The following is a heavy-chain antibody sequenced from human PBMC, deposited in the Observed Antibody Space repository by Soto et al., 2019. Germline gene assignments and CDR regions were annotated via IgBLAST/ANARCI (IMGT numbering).Heavy chain of an antibody. CDR2: IYPGDSET. CDR1: GYTFSNFW. CDR3: ARSPRSSPYFDY. J-gene: IGHJ4*02. D-gene: IGHD6-13*01. V-gene: IGHV5-51*01. Sequence: ESLKISCQCSGYTFSNFWIAWVRQLPGKGLEYMGIIYPGDSETRYSPSFHGKVTISADRSIGTAYLQWSSLEASDSAFYFCARSPRSSPYFDYWGQGALVTVSS.